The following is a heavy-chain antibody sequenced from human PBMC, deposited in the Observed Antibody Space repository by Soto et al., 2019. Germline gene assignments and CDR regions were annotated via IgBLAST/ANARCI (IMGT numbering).Heavy chain of an antibody. CDR1: GYTFTGYY. J-gene: IGHJ6*02. V-gene: IGHV1-2*02. CDR3: ARTMRNCSGGSCYCLPYYYGMDV. CDR2: INPNSGGT. D-gene: IGHD2-15*01. Sequence: GASVKVSCKASGYTFTGYYMHWVRQAPGQGLEWMGWINPNSGGTNYAQKFQGRVTMTRDTSISTAYMELSRLRSDDTAVYYCARTMRNCSGGSCYCLPYYYGMDVWGQGTTVTVSS.